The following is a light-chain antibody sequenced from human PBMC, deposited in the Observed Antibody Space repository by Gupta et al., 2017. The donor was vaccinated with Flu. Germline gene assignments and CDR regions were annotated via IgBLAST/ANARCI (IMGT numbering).Light chain of an antibody. Sequence: DIQMTQSPSTLSASVGDRVTITCRASQSISSWLAWYQQKPGKAPKLLIYQASDLESGVPSRFSGSGSGTKFTLTISSLQPDDFATYYCQQDSTFSGTFGQGTKVDI. CDR1: QSISSW. CDR2: QAS. V-gene: IGKV1-5*03. J-gene: IGKJ1*01. CDR3: QQDSTFSGT.